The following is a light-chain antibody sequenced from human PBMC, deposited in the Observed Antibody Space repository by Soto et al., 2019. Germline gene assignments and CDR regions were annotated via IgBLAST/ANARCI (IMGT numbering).Light chain of an antibody. Sequence: QSVLTQPASLSVSPLQSITISCTWSSSYFGAYNFVSWYQHHPGKATKLILYEVTTRPSGVSSRFSGYKSGNTASLTISGLQADDEANYYCRSYTSSNNHYVLGYGTXVTVL. CDR2: EVT. CDR3: RSYTSSNNHYV. J-gene: IGLJ1*01. V-gene: IGLV2-14*01. CDR1: SSYFGAYNF.